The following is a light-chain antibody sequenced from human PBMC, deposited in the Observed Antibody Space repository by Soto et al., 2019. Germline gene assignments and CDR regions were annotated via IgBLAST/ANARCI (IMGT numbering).Light chain of an antibody. Sequence: QSALTQPASVSGSPGQSITISCTGTSSDVGSYIYVSWYQHHPGKAPKLMIYDVSNRPSGVSNRFSGSKSGNTASLTISGLQAEDEAEYYCCSYAGSRTHVLFGGGTKLTVL. CDR2: DVS. CDR1: SSDVGSYIY. V-gene: IGLV2-23*02. CDR3: CSYAGSRTHVL. J-gene: IGLJ2*01.